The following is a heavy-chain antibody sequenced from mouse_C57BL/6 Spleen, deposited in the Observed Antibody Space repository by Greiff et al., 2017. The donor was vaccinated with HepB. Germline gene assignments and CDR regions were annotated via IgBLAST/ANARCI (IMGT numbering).Heavy chain of an antibody. Sequence: EVQLQQSGPELVKPGASVKISCKASGYTFTDYYMNWVKQSHGKSLEWIGDINPNNGGTSYNQKFKGKATLTVDKSSSTAYMELRSLTSEDSAVYYCARDYGKDYYAMDYWGQGTSVTVSS. CDR1: GYTFTDYY. J-gene: IGHJ4*01. V-gene: IGHV1-26*01. CDR2: INPNNGGT. CDR3: ARDYGKDYYAMDY. D-gene: IGHD1-1*01.